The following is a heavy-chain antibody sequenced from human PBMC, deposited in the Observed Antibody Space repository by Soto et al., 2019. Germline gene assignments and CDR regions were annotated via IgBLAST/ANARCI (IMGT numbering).Heavy chain of an antibody. Sequence: GASVKVSCKASGYTFTSYGISWVRQAPGQGLEWMGWISAYNGNTNYAQKLQGRVTMTTDTSKNQFSLKLSSVTAADTAVYYCARSEDIVVVVAATFDYWGQGTLVTVSS. V-gene: IGHV1-18*01. J-gene: IGHJ4*02. CDR1: GYTFTSYG. CDR3: ARSEDIVVVVAATFDY. CDR2: ISAYNGNT. D-gene: IGHD2-15*01.